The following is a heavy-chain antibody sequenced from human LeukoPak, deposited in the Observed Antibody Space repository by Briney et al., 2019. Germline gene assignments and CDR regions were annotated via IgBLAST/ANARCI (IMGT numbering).Heavy chain of an antibody. J-gene: IGHJ4*02. CDR2: CDPEDGET. D-gene: IGHD3-22*01. V-gene: IGHV1-24*01. CDR3: ARVSGYYYV. Sequence: GASVKVSCKVSGYTLTELSMHWVRQAPGKGVEWMGGCDPEDGETIYAQKLQGRVTMTTDTSTSTAYMALRSLRSDATAVYYCARVSGYYYVWGQGTLVTVSS. CDR1: GYTLTELS.